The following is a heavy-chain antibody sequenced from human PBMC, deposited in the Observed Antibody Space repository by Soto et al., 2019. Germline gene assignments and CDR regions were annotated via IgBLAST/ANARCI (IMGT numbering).Heavy chain of an antibody. J-gene: IGHJ4*02. Sequence: PGGSLRLSCAASGFTFSSYGIHWVRQAPGKGLEWVAVISYDGSNKYYADSVKGRFTISRDNSKNTLYLQMNSLRDEDTAVYYCARDGWNIVVVPAATDYWGQGTLVTVSS. V-gene: IGHV3-30*03. CDR1: GFTFSSYG. CDR3: ARDGWNIVVVPAATDY. CDR2: ISYDGSNK. D-gene: IGHD2-2*01.